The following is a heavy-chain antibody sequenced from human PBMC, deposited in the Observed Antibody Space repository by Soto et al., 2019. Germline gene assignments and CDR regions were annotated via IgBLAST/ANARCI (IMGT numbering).Heavy chain of an antibody. J-gene: IGHJ4*02. V-gene: IGHV3-43D*03. D-gene: IGHD3-22*01. CDR2: INWDGSNT. CDR1: GFNFDDYS. Sequence: HPGGSLRLSCAASGFNFDDYSMHWVRQAPGKGLEWVSLINWDGSNTYYADSVKGRFTISRDNSRNSVYLEMNSLRADDTAVYYCARDDSSGYPDYWGQGALVTVPS. CDR3: ARDDSSGYPDY.